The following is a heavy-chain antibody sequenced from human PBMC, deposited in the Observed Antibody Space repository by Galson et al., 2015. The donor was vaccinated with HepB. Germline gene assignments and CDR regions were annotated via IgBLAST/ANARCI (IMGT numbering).Heavy chain of an antibody. V-gene: IGHV3-21*01. CDR2: ISSSSSDI. CDR3: ARSGRRNSPIAAGGLDWFDP. Sequence: SLRLSCAASGFTFSSYSMNWVRQAPGKGLEWVSYISSSSSDIYYADSVKGRFTISRDNAKNSLYLQMNNLRAEDTAVYYCARSGRRNSPIAAGGLDWFDPWGQGTLVTVSS. D-gene: IGHD3-10*01. J-gene: IGHJ5*02. CDR1: GFTFSSYS.